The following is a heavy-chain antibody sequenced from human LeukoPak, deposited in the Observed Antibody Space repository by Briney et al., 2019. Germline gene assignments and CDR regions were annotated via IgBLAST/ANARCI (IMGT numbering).Heavy chain of an antibody. CDR3: AREIAAVGRIDY. J-gene: IGHJ4*02. V-gene: IGHV4-59*01. CDR2: IYYSGTT. D-gene: IGHD6-25*01. Sequence: PSETLSLTCTVSGGSISSSYWTWIRQPPGQGLEWIGHIYYSGTTKYNPSLKSRVTISLDMSKKQVSLKLRSVTAADTAVYYCAREIAAVGRIDYWGQGTPVTVS. CDR1: GGSISSSY.